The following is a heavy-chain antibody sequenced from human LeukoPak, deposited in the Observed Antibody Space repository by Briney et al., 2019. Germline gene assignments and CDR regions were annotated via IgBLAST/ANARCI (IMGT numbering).Heavy chain of an antibody. D-gene: IGHD6-19*01. J-gene: IGHJ3*02. CDR1: GGTFSRFT. CDR3: ASGYSSGWYRGAFDI. CDR2: ITPIFGTA. Sequence: ASVKVSCKASGGTFSRFTISWVRQAPGQGFEWMGGITPIFGTANFAQKFQGRVSITADGSTSTAFMELSSLRSEDTAVYYCASGYSSGWYRGAFDIWGQGTMVTVSS. V-gene: IGHV1-69*13.